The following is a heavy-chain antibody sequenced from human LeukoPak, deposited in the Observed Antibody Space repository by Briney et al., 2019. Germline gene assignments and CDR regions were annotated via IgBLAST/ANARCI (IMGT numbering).Heavy chain of an antibody. V-gene: IGHV3-43*01. CDR3: AKGVRSGTYYNCFDS. J-gene: IGHJ5*01. CDR1: GFHVDDYP. CDR2: ISGDGKTT. Sequence: GGSLRLFCVASGFHVDDYPLHCARHAPGKGLEWFSLISGDGKTTHYANSVKGRFTISRDNRENSLYLRMSSLRPEDTALYYCAKGVRSGTYYNCFDSWGQGTLVTVSS. D-gene: IGHD1-26*01.